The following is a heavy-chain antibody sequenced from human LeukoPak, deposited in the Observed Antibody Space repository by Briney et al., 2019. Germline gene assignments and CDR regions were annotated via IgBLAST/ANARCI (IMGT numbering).Heavy chain of an antibody. Sequence: GASVKVSCKASGYTFTSYGISWVRQAPGQGLEWMGWISAYNGNTNYAQKLQGRVTMTTDTSTSTAYMELRSLRSDDTAVYYCARVHIVEVTAIRWFDPWGQGTLVTVSS. CDR3: ARVHIVEVTAIRWFDP. CDR2: ISAYNGNT. J-gene: IGHJ5*02. D-gene: IGHD2-21*02. V-gene: IGHV1-18*01. CDR1: GYTFTSYG.